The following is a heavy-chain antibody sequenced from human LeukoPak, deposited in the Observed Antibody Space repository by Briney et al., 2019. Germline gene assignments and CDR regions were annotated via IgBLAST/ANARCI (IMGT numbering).Heavy chain of an antibody. J-gene: IGHJ3*01. V-gene: IGHV4-4*07. CDR1: GDSLSTYY. CDR2: ISASGNT. CDR3: ARDAYSSSWYS. Sequence: SSETLSLTCSVSGDSLSTYYWAWIRQSAGKGLEWIGRISASGNTQYNPPLKSRVTMSVDTSNNQFSLKLTSVTAADTAVYYCARDAYSSSWYSWGQGTMVTVSS. D-gene: IGHD6-13*01.